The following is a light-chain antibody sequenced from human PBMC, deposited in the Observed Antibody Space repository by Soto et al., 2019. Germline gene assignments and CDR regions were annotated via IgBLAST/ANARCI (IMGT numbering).Light chain of an antibody. V-gene: IGLV2-14*01. Sequence: QSALTQPASVSGSPGQSITIPCTGTNSDVGGYNYVSWYQHHPGKAPKLMIYEVFNRPSGVSSRFSGSKSGSTASLTISGLQAEDEADYYCSSYTTTNTLYVFGTGTNVTVL. CDR1: NSDVGGYNY. CDR2: EVF. CDR3: SSYTTTNTLYV. J-gene: IGLJ1*01.